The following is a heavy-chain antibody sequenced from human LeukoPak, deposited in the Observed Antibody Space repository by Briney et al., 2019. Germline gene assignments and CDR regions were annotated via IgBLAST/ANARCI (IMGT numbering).Heavy chain of an antibody. CDR3: ARGIPAARLQYYFDY. D-gene: IGHD2-2*01. J-gene: IGHJ4*02. CDR1: GFTFSSYW. CDR2: IKQDGSEK. Sequence: GALRLSCAASGFTFSSYWMSWVRQAPGKGLEWVANIKQDGSEKYYVDSVKGRFTISRDNAKNSLYLQMNSLRAEDTAVYYCARGIPAARLQYYFDYWGQGTLVTVSS. V-gene: IGHV3-7*01.